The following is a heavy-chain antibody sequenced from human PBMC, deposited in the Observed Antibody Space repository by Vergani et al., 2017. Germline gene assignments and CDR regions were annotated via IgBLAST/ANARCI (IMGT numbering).Heavy chain of an antibody. CDR3: ARVAPSNSEVTPTAFDV. V-gene: IGHV1-18*01. CDR2: IRPYTGHT. Sequence: QVQLVQSGAELEKPGASVSVSCKGSSHTFQTYGISWVRQAPGKGLEWMAWIRPYTGHTIYAQKFQDRVTMTADTSTNTAYMELRSLRSDDTAVYFCARVAPSNSEVTPTAFDVWGQGTMVTVSS. J-gene: IGHJ3*01. CDR1: SHTFQTYG. D-gene: IGHD1-1*01.